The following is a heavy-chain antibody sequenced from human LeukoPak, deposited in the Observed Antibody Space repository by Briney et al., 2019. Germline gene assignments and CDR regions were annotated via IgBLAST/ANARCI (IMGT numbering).Heavy chain of an antibody. CDR3: ARGGYSGSYRSIFDY. Sequence: ASVKVSCKASVYTFTSYGISWVRHAPGQGLEWMGWISAYNGNTNYAQKLQGRVTMTTDTSTSTAYMELRSLRSDATAVYYCARGGYSGSYRSIFDYWGQGTLVTVSS. CDR1: VYTFTSYG. V-gene: IGHV1-18*01. CDR2: ISAYNGNT. D-gene: IGHD1-26*01. J-gene: IGHJ4*02.